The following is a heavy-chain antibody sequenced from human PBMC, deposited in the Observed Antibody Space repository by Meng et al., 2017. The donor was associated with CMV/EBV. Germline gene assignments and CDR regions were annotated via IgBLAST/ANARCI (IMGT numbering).Heavy chain of an antibody. CDR3: AVGWYFDFDY. Sequence: KVSCKGSGYSFTNYWISWVRQMPGKGLEWMGTIDPSDSYTNYSPSFQGHVTISADKSISTAYLHWSSLKASDTAMYYCAVGWYFDFDYWGQGTLVTVSS. CDR2: IDPSDSYT. V-gene: IGHV5-10-1*01. D-gene: IGHD1-14*01. J-gene: IGHJ4*02. CDR1: GYSFTNYW.